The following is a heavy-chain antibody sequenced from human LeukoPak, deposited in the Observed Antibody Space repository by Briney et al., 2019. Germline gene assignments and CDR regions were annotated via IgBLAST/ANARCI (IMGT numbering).Heavy chain of an antibody. D-gene: IGHD2-2*01. CDR1: GGPISSSSYY. Sequence: SETLSLTCTVSGGPISSSSYYWGWIRQPPGKGLEWIGSIYYSGSTYYNPSLKSRVTISVDTSKNQFSLKLSSVTAADTAVYYCARDIVAVPAAMQRGQYNWFDPWGQGTLVTVSS. CDR2: IYYSGST. V-gene: IGHV4-39*07. J-gene: IGHJ5*02. CDR3: ARDIVAVPAAMQRGQYNWFDP.